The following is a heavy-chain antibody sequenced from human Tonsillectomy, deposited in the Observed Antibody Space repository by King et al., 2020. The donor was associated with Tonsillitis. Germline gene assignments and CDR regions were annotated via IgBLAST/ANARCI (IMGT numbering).Heavy chain of an antibody. CDR1: GFTFSDYG. J-gene: IGHJ3*01. CDR3: ANLAIDSFDV. Sequence: VQLVESGGGVVQPGGSLRLSCAASGFTFSDYGMHWVRQAPGKGLACVASLSHDGSAKYYADSVKGRFTISRDNSKKKVYLKMNSLRVEDTAIYYCANLAIDSFDVWGQGTKVIVSS. V-gene: IGHV3-33*05. CDR2: LSHDGSAK.